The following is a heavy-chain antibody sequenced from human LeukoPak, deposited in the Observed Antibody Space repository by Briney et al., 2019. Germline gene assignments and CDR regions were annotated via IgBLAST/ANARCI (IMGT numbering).Heavy chain of an antibody. CDR2: ISGSGDHT. Sequence: PGGSLRLSCVAPGFTFSDYGMSWVRHSPEKGLEWVAGISGSGDHTYYGDSVKGRFIISRDNSRNTVYLQLNSLTAEDTALYYCVKPPEWLRLRADAFHTWGQGTRVTVSS. J-gene: IGHJ3*02. CDR1: GFTFSDYG. D-gene: IGHD5-12*01. CDR3: VKPPEWLRLRADAFHT. V-gene: IGHV3-23*01.